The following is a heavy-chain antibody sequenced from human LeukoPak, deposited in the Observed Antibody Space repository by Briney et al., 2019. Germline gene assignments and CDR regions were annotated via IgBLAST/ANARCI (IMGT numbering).Heavy chain of an antibody. D-gene: IGHD2-15*01. V-gene: IGHV4-39*07. Sequence: SETLSLTCTVSSGSINTSNYYWGWIRQPPGKGLEWIGEINHSGSTNYNPSLKSRVTISVDTSKNQFSLKLSSVTAADTAVYYCARSLPRAAFYYYYMDVWGKGTTVTISS. CDR2: INHSGST. CDR1: SGSINTSNYY. CDR3: ARSLPRAAFYYYYMDV. J-gene: IGHJ6*03.